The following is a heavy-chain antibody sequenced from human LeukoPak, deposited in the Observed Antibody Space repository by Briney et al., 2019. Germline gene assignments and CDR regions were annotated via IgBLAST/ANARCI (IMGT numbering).Heavy chain of an antibody. D-gene: IGHD5-18*01. CDR2: IYYSGST. CDR3: ARDPRGYSYGYSVKYYFDY. Sequence: SETLSLTCTVSGGSISSYYWSWIRQPPGKGLEWIGYIYYSGSTNYNPSLKSRLTISVDTSKNHFSLKLSSVTAADTAVYYCARDPRGYSYGYSVKYYFDYWGQGTLVTVSS. J-gene: IGHJ4*02. V-gene: IGHV4-59*01. CDR1: GGSISSYY.